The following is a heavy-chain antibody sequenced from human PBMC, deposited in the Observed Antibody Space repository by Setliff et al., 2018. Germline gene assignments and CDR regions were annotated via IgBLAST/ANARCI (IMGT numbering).Heavy chain of an antibody. CDR3: ARAYSYYYYYMDV. CDR1: GGSFSGYY. D-gene: IGHD4-4*01. V-gene: IGHV4-34*01. Sequence: SETLSLTCAVYGGSFSGYYWSWIRQPPGKGLEWIGEINHSGSTNYNPSLKSRVTISVDTSKNQFSLKLSSVTAADTAVYYCARAYSYYYYYMDVWGKGTTGTVSS. CDR2: INHSGST. J-gene: IGHJ6*03.